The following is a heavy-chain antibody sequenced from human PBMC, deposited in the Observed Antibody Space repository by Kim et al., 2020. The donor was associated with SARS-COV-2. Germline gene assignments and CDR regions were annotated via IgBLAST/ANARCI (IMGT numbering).Heavy chain of an antibody. Sequence: SVKVSCKASGGNFNRHTINWVRQAPGQGLEWVGGIIPVFGPAKYAPTFQDRVTITADISTSTAYMELRDLRSEDTAIYFCAGDWGFCTSNDCTYYFDSWGQGVLVTVSS. D-gene: IGHD2-21*01. CDR3: AGDWGFCTSNDCTYYFDS. CDR2: IIPVFGPA. CDR1: GGNFNRHT. J-gene: IGHJ4*02. V-gene: IGHV1-69*06.